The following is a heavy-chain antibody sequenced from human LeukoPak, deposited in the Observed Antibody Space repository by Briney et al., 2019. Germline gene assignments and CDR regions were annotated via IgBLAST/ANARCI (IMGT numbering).Heavy chain of an antibody. CDR2: ISSSGSTI. V-gene: IGHV3-48*03. CDR1: GFTFSTYW. Sequence: GGSLRLSCAASGFTFSTYWMTWVRQAPGKGLEWVSYISSSGSTIYYADSVKGRFTISRDNAKNSLYLQMNSLRAEDTAVYYCASFRITIFGVVIISHYGMDVWGQGTTVTVSS. D-gene: IGHD3-3*01. J-gene: IGHJ6*02. CDR3: ASFRITIFGVVIISHYGMDV.